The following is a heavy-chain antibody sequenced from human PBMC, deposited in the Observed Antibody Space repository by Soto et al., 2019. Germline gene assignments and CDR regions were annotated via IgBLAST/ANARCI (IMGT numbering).Heavy chain of an antibody. CDR1: GFTFSSYG. D-gene: IGHD6-19*01. V-gene: IGHV3-30*03. CDR3: VAGQYFFDY. CDR2: ISYDGSNK. J-gene: IGHJ4*02. Sequence: PGGSLRLSCAASGFTFSSYGMHWVRQAPGKGLEWVAVISYDGSNKYYADSVKGRFTISRDNSKNTLYLQMNSLRADDTAVYYCVAGQYFFDYCGQGTLVTVSS.